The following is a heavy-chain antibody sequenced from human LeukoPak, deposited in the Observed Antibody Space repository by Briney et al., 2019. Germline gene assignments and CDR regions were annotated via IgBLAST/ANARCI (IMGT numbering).Heavy chain of an antibody. D-gene: IGHD3-10*01. Sequence: SETLSLTCAASGYSISSGYYWGWIRQPPGKGLVWIGRIYHSGSTYYNPSLKSRVTISVDKSKNQFSLKLSSVTAADTAVYYCARIGGSGSYRDYYMDVWGKGTTVTVSS. J-gene: IGHJ6*03. CDR3: ARIGGSGSYRDYYMDV. CDR2: IYHSGST. V-gene: IGHV4-38-2*01. CDR1: GYSISSGYY.